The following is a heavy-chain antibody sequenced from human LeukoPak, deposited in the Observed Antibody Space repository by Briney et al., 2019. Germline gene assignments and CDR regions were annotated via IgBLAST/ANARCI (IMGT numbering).Heavy chain of an antibody. CDR3: ARQRGEYYYYYMDV. J-gene: IGHJ6*03. Sequence: SETLSLTCTVSGGSISSSSYYWGWIRQPPGKGLEWIGSIYYSGSTYYNPSLKSRVTISVDTSKNQFSLKLSSVTAADTAVYYCARQRGEYYYYYMDVWGKGTTVTISS. CDR1: GGSISSSSYY. CDR2: IYYSGST. V-gene: IGHV4-39*01.